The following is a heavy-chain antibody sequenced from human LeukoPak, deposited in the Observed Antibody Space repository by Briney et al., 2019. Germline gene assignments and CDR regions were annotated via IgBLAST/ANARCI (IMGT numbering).Heavy chain of an antibody. CDR1: GGSISSYY. CDR3: ARYYDILTGYYSFDY. J-gene: IGHJ4*02. Sequence: SETLSLTCSVSGGSISSYYWSWIRQPPGKGLEWIGYIYFSGTTNYNPSLESRVTISVDTSKNQFSLKLSSVAAADTAVYYCARYYDILTGYYSFDYWGQGTLVTVSS. CDR2: IYFSGTT. V-gene: IGHV4-59*01. D-gene: IGHD3-9*01.